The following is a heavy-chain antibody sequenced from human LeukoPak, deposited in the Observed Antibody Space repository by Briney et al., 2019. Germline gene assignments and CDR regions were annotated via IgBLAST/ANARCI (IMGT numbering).Heavy chain of an antibody. CDR3: ARLKCISTTCPSRYVMDV. V-gene: IGHV4-38-2*02. Sequence: SETLSLPCTVSGYSISSGYYWGWIRQPPGKGLEWIGSIYHSGSTYYNPSLKSRVTISVDTSKDQFSLNLTSVTAADTAVYYCARLKCISTTCPSRYVMDVWGQGTTVTVSS. D-gene: IGHD2-2*01. CDR2: IYHSGST. CDR1: GYSISSGYY. J-gene: IGHJ6*02.